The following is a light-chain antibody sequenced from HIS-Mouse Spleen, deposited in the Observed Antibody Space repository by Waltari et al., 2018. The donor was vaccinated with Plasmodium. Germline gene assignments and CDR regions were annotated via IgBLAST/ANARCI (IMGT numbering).Light chain of an antibody. CDR3: YSTDSSGNHRV. CDR2: EDR. J-gene: IGLJ3*02. Sequence: SYELTQPPSVSVSPGQTDRITCSGDALPNTYAYWYQQKSGQAPVLVIYEDRKRPSGTPERFSGSSSGTMATLTISGAQVEDEADYYCYSTDSSGNHRVFGGGTKLTVL. CDR1: ALPNTY. V-gene: IGLV3-10*01.